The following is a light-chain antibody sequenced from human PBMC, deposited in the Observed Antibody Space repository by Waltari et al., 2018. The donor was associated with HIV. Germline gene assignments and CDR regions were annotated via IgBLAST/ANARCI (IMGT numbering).Light chain of an antibody. J-gene: IGLJ3*02. CDR3: MIWHSSAWV. V-gene: IGLV5-45*01. CDR2: YKSDSDK. Sequence: QAVLTQPASLSASPGASASLTCTLRSGINVGTYRISWYQQKPGSPPQYRLRYKSDSDKQQGAGVPSRCSGSKDASANAVILLSSGLQSEDEADYYCMIWHSSAWVFGGGTKLTVL. CDR1: SGINVGTYR.